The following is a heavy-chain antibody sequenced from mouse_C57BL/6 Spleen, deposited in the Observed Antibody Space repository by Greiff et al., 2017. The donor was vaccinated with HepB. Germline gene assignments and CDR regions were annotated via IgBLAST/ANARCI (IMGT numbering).Heavy chain of an antibody. J-gene: IGHJ3*01. CDR1: GFNIKNTY. D-gene: IGHD1-1*01. CDR2: IDPANGNT. V-gene: IGHV14-3*01. Sequence: EVQLQQSVAELVRPGASVKLSCTASGFNIKNTYMHWVKQRPEQGLEWIGRIDPANGNTKYAPKFQGKATITADTSSNTAYLQLSSLTSEDTAIYYCASPYYYGSSPAWFAYWGQGTLVTVSA. CDR3: ASPYYYGSSPAWFAY.